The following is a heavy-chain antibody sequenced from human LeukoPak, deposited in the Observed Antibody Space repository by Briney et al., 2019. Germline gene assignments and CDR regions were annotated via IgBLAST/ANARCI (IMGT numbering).Heavy chain of an antibody. J-gene: IGHJ4*02. CDR3: AKDRVAVAGGGDY. V-gene: IGHV3-30*02. Sequence: GGSLRLSCAASGFTFSSYAMSWVRQAPGKGLEWVAFIRYDGSNKYYADSVKGRFTISRDNSKNTLYLQMNSLRAEDTAVYYCAKDRVAVAGGGDYWGQGTLVTVSS. D-gene: IGHD6-19*01. CDR1: GFTFSSYA. CDR2: IRYDGSNK.